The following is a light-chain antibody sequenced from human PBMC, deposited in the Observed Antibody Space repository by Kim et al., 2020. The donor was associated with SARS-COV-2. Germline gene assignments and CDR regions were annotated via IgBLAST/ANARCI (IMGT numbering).Light chain of an antibody. CDR2: DVV. Sequence: GQFITISCTGTRSVVGGFNYVSWYQQHPGKVPKLIIYDVVERPSGISVRFSGSKSGSTASLTISGLQADDEADYYCSSHTASATFVFGGGTKVTVL. CDR1: RSVVGGFNY. V-gene: IGLV2-14*03. CDR3: SSHTASATFV. J-gene: IGLJ1*01.